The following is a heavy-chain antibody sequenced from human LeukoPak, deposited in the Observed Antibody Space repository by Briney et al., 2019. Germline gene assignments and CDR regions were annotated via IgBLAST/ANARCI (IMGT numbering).Heavy chain of an antibody. D-gene: IGHD4-17*01. V-gene: IGHV5-10-1*01. J-gene: IGHJ6*02. Sequence: GESLKISCQGSGYSFTSYWITWVRQMPGKGLEWMGRIDPSDSYTNYSPSFQGHVTISADKSISTAYLQWSSLKASDTAMYYCATVTTIYYYYGMDVWSQGTTVTVSS. CDR2: IDPSDSYT. CDR3: ATVTTIYYYYGMDV. CDR1: GYSFTSYW.